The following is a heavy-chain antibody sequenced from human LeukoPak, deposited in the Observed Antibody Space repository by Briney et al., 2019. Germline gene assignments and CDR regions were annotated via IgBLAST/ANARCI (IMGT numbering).Heavy chain of an antibody. V-gene: IGHV3-48*03. J-gene: IGHJ4*02. Sequence: GGSLRPTCAASGFTFSSYEMNWVRQAPRKGLEWVSYISSSGSTIYYADSVKGRFTISRDNAKNSLYLQMNSLRAEDTAVYYCARPPSVAGVDYWGQGTLVTVSS. CDR1: GFTFSSYE. D-gene: IGHD6-19*01. CDR3: ARPPSVAGVDY. CDR2: ISSSGSTI.